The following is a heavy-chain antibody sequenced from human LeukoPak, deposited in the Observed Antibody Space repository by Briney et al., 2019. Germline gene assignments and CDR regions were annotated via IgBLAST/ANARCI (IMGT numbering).Heavy chain of an antibody. CDR2: IHYSGRA. D-gene: IGHD3-16*01. Sequence: SETLSLTCTVSGDSISGSYWTWVRQPPGQGLEWIGQIHYSGRADYNPSLKWRITISVDTSKNQMSLTLTSVTAADTAIYYCVKFGVDYDMGVWGQGPRSPSP. J-gene: IGHJ6*02. CDR3: VKFGVDYDMGV. CDR1: GDSISGSY. V-gene: IGHV4-59*01.